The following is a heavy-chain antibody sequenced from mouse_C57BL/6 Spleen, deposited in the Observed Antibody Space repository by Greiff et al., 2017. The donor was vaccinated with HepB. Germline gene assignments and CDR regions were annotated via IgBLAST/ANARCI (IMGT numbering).Heavy chain of an antibody. J-gene: IGHJ4*01. D-gene: IGHD2-1*01. CDR2: IWRGGST. CDR1: GFSLTSYG. V-gene: IGHV2-5*01. CDR3: AKNIHYGTYYAMDY. Sequence: QVQLQQSGPGLVQPSQSLSITCTVSGFSLTSYGVHWVRQSPGKGLEWLGVIWRGGSTDYNAAFMSRLSITKDNSKSQVFFKMNSLQADATAIYYCAKNIHYGTYYAMDYWGQGTSVTVSS.